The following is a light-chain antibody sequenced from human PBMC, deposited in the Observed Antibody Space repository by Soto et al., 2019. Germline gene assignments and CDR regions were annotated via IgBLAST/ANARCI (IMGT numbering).Light chain of an antibody. Sequence: QSALTQPASVSGTPGQSITISCTGTSSDVGGYNYVSWYQQHPAKPPKLMIYEVRNRPSGGSNRFSGSKSGNTASLTISGPQAEYEADYYCSSYTSSSTLVVFGGGTKLTVL. CDR1: SSDVGGYNY. CDR2: EVR. J-gene: IGLJ2*01. V-gene: IGLV2-14*01. CDR3: SSYTSSSTLVV.